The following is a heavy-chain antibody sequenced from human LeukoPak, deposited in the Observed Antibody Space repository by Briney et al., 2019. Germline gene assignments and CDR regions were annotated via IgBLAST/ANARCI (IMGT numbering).Heavy chain of an antibody. CDR1: GFTFSSYS. Sequence: GGSLRLSCAASGFTFSSYSMNWVRQAPGKGLEWVSYISSSGSTIYYADSVKGRFTISRDNAKNSLYLQMNSLRAEDTAVYYCARSGITIFGVVINFDYWGQGTLVAVSS. D-gene: IGHD3-3*01. J-gene: IGHJ4*02. CDR3: ARSGITIFGVVINFDY. V-gene: IGHV3-48*04. CDR2: ISSSGSTI.